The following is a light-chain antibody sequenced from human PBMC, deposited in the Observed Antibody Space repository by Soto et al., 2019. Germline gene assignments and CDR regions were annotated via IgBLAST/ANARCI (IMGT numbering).Light chain of an antibody. CDR1: QYISTY. CDR2: AAS. V-gene: IGKV1-39*01. CDR3: QQSFSTSRT. Sequence: DIQMTQSQSSLSASVRDRVTITCRASQYISTYLNWYQQKPGKAPKLLIYAASNLQSGFPSRFSGSGSGTDFTLTINGLQPEDFATYFCQQSFSTSRTFGQGTKVELK. J-gene: IGKJ1*01.